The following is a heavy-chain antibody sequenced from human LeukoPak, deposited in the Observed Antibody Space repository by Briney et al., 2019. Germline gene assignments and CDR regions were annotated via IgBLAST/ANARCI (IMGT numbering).Heavy chain of an antibody. V-gene: IGHV3-23*01. J-gene: IGHJ5*02. D-gene: IGHD1-20*01. CDR1: GFTFSSYA. CDR2: ISGSGGST. CDR3: ANDRDPYNWNQPNWFDP. Sequence: GGSLRLSCAASGFTFSSYAMSWVRQAPGKGLEWVSAISGSGGSTYYADSVKGRFTISRDNSKNTLYLQTNSLRAEDTAVYYCANDRDPYNWNQPNWFDPWGQGTLVTVSS.